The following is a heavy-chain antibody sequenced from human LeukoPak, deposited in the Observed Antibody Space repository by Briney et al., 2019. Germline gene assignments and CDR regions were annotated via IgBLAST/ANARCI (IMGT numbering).Heavy chain of an antibody. Sequence: ASVKVSCKASGGTFSSYAISWVRQAPGQGLEWMGWINAGNGNTKYSQKFQGRVTITRDTSASTAYMELSSLRSEDTAVYYCARTHSSSWYPADYWGQGTLVTVSS. CDR1: GGTFSSYA. D-gene: IGHD6-13*01. J-gene: IGHJ4*02. CDR2: INAGNGNT. V-gene: IGHV1-3*01. CDR3: ARTHSSSWYPADY.